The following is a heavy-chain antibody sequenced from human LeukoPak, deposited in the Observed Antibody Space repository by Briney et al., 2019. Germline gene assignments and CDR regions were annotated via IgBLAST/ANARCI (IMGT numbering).Heavy chain of an antibody. D-gene: IGHD6-19*01. J-gene: IGHJ4*02. CDR2: ISGSGGST. Sequence: PGGSLRLSCAASGFTFSSYAMSWVRQAPGKGLEWVSAISGSGGSTYYADSVKGRFTISRDNSRNTLYLQMNSLRAEDTAVYYCAKYSSGWYGYFDYWGQGTLVTVSS. CDR1: GFTFSSYA. CDR3: AKYSSGWYGYFDY. V-gene: IGHV3-23*01.